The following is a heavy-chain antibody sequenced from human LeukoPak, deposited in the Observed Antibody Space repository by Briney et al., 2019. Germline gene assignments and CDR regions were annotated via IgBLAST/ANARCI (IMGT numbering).Heavy chain of an antibody. J-gene: IGHJ4*02. Sequence: SVKVSCKASGGTLNSYVISGVRQAPGQGLEWMGGIIPIFGTANYAQKFQGRVTITADESTSTAYMELSSLRSEDPAVYYCARVPLWFGEGTYFDYWGQGTLVTVSS. CDR1: GGTLNSYV. CDR3: ARVPLWFGEGTYFDY. V-gene: IGHV1-69*13. D-gene: IGHD3-10*01. CDR2: IIPIFGTA.